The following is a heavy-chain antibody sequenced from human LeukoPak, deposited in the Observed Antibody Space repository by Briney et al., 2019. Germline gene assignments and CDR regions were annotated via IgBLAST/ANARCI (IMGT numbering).Heavy chain of an antibody. CDR2: INPNSGGT. V-gene: IGHV1-2*04. CDR3: ARALEDDAFDI. J-gene: IGHJ3*02. Sequence: GASVKVSCKASGYTFTGYYMHWVRQAPRQGLEWMGWINPNSGGTNYAQKFQGWVTMTRDASISTAYMELSRLRSDDTAVYYCARALEDDAFDIWGQGTMVTVSS. CDR1: GYTFTGYY. D-gene: IGHD1-1*01.